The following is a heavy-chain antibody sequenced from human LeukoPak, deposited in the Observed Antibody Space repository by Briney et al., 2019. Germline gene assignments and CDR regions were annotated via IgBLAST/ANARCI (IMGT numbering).Heavy chain of an antibody. CDR3: ARGGGILTVYYFDY. CDR2: INHSGST. J-gene: IGHJ4*02. V-gene: IGHV4-34*01. CDR1: GGSFSGYY. Sequence: TSETLSLTCAVYGGSFSGYYWSWIRQPPGKGLEWIGEINHSGSTNYNPSLKSRVTISVDTSKNQFSLKLSSVTAADTAVYYCARGGGILTVYYFDYWGQGTLVTVSS. D-gene: IGHD3-9*01.